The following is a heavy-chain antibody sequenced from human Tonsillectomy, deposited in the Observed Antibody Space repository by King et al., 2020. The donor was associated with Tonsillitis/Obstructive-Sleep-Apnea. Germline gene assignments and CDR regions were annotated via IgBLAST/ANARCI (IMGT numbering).Heavy chain of an antibody. CDR3: ARLGSYCSTTSCFADYLDV. V-gene: IGHV5-10-1*01. D-gene: IGHD2-2*01. CDR2: IDPFDSRT. Sequence: LVQSGAEVKKPGESLRISCKGSGYSFTSYWISWVRQMPGKGLEWMGRIDPFDSRTNYSPSFQGHVTMSADKSISTAYLQWSSLEASDTAIYYCARLGSYCSTTSCFADYLDVWGKRGHGHRLL. CDR1: GYSFTSYW. J-gene: IGHJ6*03.